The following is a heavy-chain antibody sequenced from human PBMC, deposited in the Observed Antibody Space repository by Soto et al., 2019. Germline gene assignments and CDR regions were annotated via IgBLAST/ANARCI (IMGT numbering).Heavy chain of an antibody. CDR3: TTLTMIIVHLDY. J-gene: IGHJ4*02. V-gene: IGHV3-66*04. Sequence: GGSLRLSCAASGFTVSSNYMSWVRQAPGKGLEWVSVIYSGGSTYYAAPVKGRFTISRDDSKNTLYLEMNSLKTEDTAIYYCTTLTMIIVHLDYWGQGTLVTVSS. CDR2: IYSGGST. D-gene: IGHD3-22*01. CDR1: GFTVSSNY.